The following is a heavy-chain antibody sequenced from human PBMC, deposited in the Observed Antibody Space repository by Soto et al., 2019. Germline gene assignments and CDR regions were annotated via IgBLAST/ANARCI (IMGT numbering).Heavy chain of an antibody. CDR1: GFTFSMYW. Sequence: GSLRLSCTASGFTFSMYWMHWVRQVPGKGPEWVSRISDDGSRADYADSVKGRFTISRDNAKNTLYLEMHVLRADDTAVYYCTRGPRPSSVGTGAFWGQGTTVTVYS. V-gene: IGHV3-74*01. J-gene: IGHJ4*02. CDR3: TRGPRPSSVGTGAF. D-gene: IGHD3-10*01. CDR2: ISDDGSRA.